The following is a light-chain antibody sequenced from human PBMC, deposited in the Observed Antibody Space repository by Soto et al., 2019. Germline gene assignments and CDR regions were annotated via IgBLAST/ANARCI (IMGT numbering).Light chain of an antibody. CDR3: SSYAGGSPSLYV. Sequence: QSVLTQPASVSGSPGQSITISCTGTSSDVGSYNLVSWYQQHPGKAPKLMIYEGSKRPSGVSNRFSGSKSGNTASLTISGLQAEDEADYYCSSYAGGSPSLYVSGTGTKVTVL. J-gene: IGLJ1*01. CDR2: EGS. V-gene: IGLV2-23*01. CDR1: SSDVGSYNL.